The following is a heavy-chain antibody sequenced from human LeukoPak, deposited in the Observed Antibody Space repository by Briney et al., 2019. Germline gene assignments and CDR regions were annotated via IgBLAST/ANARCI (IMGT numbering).Heavy chain of an antibody. D-gene: IGHD2-15*01. Sequence: GASVKVSCKASGYTFTSYYIHWVRQAPGQGLEWMGIINPSGGSTAYGQKFQVRVTMTRDSSRSTVYMELSSLRSEDTAVYYCARWAAGVAPGYYFDYWGQGTLVTVSS. CDR3: ARWAAGVAPGYYFDY. CDR1: GYTFTSYY. V-gene: IGHV1-46*01. J-gene: IGHJ4*02. CDR2: INPSGGST.